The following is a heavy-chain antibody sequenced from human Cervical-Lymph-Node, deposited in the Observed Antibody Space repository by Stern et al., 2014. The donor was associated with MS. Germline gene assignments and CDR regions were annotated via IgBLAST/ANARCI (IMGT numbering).Heavy chain of an antibody. V-gene: IGHV1-69*01. D-gene: IGHD4-23*01. CDR3: AREHHGGNFES. J-gene: IGHJ4*02. CDR2: IVRIFGSA. Sequence: QVQLVQSGAEVRKPGSSVKVSCKASGATFSTNAISWLRQAPGKGPGWMGAIVRIFGSANYVQKLRGRVTITAAESASTAYMELRSLRSEDTDVYYCAREHHGGNFESWGQGTLVTVSS. CDR1: GATFSTNA.